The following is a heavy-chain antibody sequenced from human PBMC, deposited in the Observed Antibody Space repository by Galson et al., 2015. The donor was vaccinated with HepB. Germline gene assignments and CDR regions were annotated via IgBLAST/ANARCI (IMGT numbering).Heavy chain of an antibody. V-gene: IGHV3-23*01. CDR2: ISGTGDHT. Sequence: SLRLSCAASGFNFRNYGMFWVRQAPGKGLEWLSAISGTGDHTYYADSVKGRFTISRDNSQNTVYLQMRGLGAEETALYYCAKCNIPSGNFYPLGDPYFDSWGQGALVTVSS. J-gene: IGHJ4*02. CDR1: GFNFRNYG. CDR3: AKCNIPSGNFYPLGDPYFDS. D-gene: IGHD3-10*01.